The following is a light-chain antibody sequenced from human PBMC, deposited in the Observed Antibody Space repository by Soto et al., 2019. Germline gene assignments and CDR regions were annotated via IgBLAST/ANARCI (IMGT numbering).Light chain of an antibody. CDR3: QQYDNLPIT. Sequence: DIRMNQSPSSLSGSXGDRVTISRQARWDISNCLNRYQQKPGKAPKLXXYDASNLEKGGPSRCSGSGSVTDFTCTISSLQPEDIATYYCQQYDNLPITFGQGTRLEIK. CDR2: DAS. J-gene: IGKJ5*01. V-gene: IGKV1-33*01. CDR1: WDISNC.